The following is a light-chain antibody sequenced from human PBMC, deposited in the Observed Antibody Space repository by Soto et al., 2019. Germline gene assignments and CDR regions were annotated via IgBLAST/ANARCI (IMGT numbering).Light chain of an antibody. CDR2: DVT. V-gene: IGLV2-14*01. Sequence: QSALPQPASVSGSPGQSIAISCTGTSSDVGGYNYVSWYQQYPGKAPKLIIFDVTNRPSGVSDRFSGSKSGSTASLTISGLQADDEADYYCTSFAGSGTYVFGTGTRSPS. CDR1: SSDVGGYNY. J-gene: IGLJ1*01. CDR3: TSFAGSGTYV.